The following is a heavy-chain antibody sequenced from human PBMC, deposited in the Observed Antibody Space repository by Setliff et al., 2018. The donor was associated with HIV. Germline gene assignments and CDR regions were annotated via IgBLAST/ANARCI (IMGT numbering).Heavy chain of an antibody. D-gene: IGHD4-17*01. CDR2: ISWNSGSI. J-gene: IGHJ4*02. CDR3: AKDIYGGHFYYFDY. CDR1: GFTFDDYA. Sequence: LRLSCTASGFTFDDYAMHWVRQAPGKGLEWVSGISWNSGSIGYADSVKGRFTISRDNSKNSLYLQMNNLRGEDTALYYCAKDIYGGHFYYFDYWGQGTLVTAPQ. V-gene: IGHV3-9*01.